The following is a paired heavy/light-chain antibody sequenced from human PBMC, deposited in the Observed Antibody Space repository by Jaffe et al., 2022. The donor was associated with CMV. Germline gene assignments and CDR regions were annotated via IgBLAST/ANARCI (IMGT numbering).Light chain of an antibody. J-gene: IGKJ1*01. CDR1: QSVSSTY. CDR3: QQYNSSPPWT. V-gene: IGKV3-20*01. Sequence: EIVLTQSPGTLSLSPGERATLSCRASQSVSSTYLAWYQQKPGQAPRLLIYGASSRATGIPDRFTGSGSGTDFTLTITRLEPEDFAVYYCQQYNSSPPWTFGQGTKVEIK. CDR2: GAS.
Heavy chain of an antibody. CDR2: IFPGGTT. V-gene: IGHV3-53*02. CDR1: GFTVSTKY. D-gene: IGHD3-10*01. J-gene: IGHJ4*02. CDR3: ARGTSMVRGVISSPLDY. Sequence: EVQLVETGGGLIQPGGSLRLSCAASGFTVSTKYMSWVRQAPGKGLEWVSVIFPGGTTYYADSVEGRFTISRDSFRNTLDLQMNNLRVEDTAIYFCARGTSMVRGVISSPLDYWGQGILVTVSS.